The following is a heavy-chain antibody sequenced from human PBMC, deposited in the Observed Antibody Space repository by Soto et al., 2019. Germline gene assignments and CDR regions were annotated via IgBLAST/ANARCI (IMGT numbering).Heavy chain of an antibody. D-gene: IGHD3-10*01. CDR3: AKGEYYYGSGIPYYGMDV. CDR1: GFTFSSYG. CDR2: ISYDGTNK. V-gene: IGHV3-30*18. J-gene: IGHJ6*02. Sequence: QVQLLESGGGVVQPGMSLRLSCAASGFTFSSYGMHWVRQAPGKGLEWVAVISYDGTNKYYADSVKGRFTISRDSSKNTLYLEMNSLRAEDMAIYYCAKGEYYYGSGIPYYGMDVWGQGTTVTVSS.